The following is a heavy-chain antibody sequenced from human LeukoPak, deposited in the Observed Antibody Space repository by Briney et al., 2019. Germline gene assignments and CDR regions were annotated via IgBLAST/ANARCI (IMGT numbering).Heavy chain of an antibody. J-gene: IGHJ5*02. CDR1: GGSISSYY. Sequence: SVTLSLTCTVSGGSISSYYWSWIRQPPGKGLEWIGYIYTSGSTNYNPSLKSRVTISVDTSKNQFSLKLSSVTAADTAVYYCARQRPSEYSSGWYDNWFDPWGQGTLVTVSS. CDR2: IYTSGST. CDR3: ARQRPSEYSSGWYDNWFDP. D-gene: IGHD6-19*01. V-gene: IGHV4-4*09.